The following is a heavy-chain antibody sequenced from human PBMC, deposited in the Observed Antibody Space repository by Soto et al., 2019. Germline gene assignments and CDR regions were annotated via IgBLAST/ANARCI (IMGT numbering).Heavy chain of an antibody. D-gene: IGHD2-8*01. Sequence: EVQLVESGGGLVQPGGSLRLSCAASGFTFSSYWMSWVRQAPGKGLEWVANIKQDGSEKYYVDSVKGRFTISRDNAKNSLYLQMNSLSAEDTAVYYCARDWGMLVSYWFDPWGQGTLVTVSS. J-gene: IGHJ5*02. V-gene: IGHV3-7*01. CDR1: GFTFSSYW. CDR2: IKQDGSEK. CDR3: ARDWGMLVSYWFDP.